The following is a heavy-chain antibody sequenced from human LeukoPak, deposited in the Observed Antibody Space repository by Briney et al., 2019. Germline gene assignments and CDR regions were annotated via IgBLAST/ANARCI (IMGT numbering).Heavy chain of an antibody. Sequence: GGSLRLSCAASGFTFSSYWMHWVRQAPGKGLVWVSRINSDGSSTNYADSVKGRFTISRDNSKNTLYLQMNSLRAEDTAVYYCAKGPDYIDYWGQGTLVTVSS. CDR3: AKGPDYIDY. CDR1: GFTFSSYW. CDR2: INSDGSST. J-gene: IGHJ4*02. V-gene: IGHV3-74*01.